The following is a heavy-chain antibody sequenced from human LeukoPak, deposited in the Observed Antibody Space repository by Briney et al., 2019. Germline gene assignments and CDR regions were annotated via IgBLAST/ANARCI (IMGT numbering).Heavy chain of an antibody. Sequence: ASVKVSCKASGYTSANYGVSWVRQAPGQGLEWMGWISAYNGNTNYAQKLQGRVTMTTDTSTSTAYMELRSLRSDDTAVYYCARDPVFYYDSSGSHFDYWGQGTLVTVSS. D-gene: IGHD3-22*01. CDR3: ARDPVFYYDSSGSHFDY. CDR1: GYTSANYG. CDR2: ISAYNGNT. V-gene: IGHV1-18*01. J-gene: IGHJ4*02.